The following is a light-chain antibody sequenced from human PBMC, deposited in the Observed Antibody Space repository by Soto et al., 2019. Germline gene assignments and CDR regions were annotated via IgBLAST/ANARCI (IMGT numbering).Light chain of an antibody. V-gene: IGKV4-1*01. J-gene: IGKJ1*01. CDR3: QQYYRTPLT. Sequence: DIVMTQSPDSLAVSLGERATINCKSSQSVLYSSNNKNYLAWYQQKPGQPPKLLIYWASTRESGVPDRFSGSGSVTDFTLTISSLQAEDVAVYYCQQYYRTPLTFVQGTKVEIK. CDR2: WAS. CDR1: QSVLYSSNNKNY.